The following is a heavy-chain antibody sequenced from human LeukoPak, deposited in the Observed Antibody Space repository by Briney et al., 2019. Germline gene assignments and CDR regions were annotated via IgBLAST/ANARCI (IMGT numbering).Heavy chain of an antibody. CDR3: ARSEEWFGELWGYFDY. V-gene: IGHV4-39*07. Sequence: SETLSLTCTVSGGSISSSSYYWGWIRQPPGTGLEWIGSIYYSGSTYYNPSLKSRVTISVDTSKNQFSLKLSSVTAADTAVYYCARSEEWFGELWGYFDYWGQGTLVTVSS. CDR2: IYYSGST. CDR1: GGSISSSSYY. D-gene: IGHD3-10*01. J-gene: IGHJ4*02.